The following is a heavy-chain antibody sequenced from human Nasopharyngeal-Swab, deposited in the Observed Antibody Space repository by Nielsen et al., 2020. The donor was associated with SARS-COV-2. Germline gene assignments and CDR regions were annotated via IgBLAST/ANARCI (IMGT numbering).Heavy chain of an antibody. V-gene: IGHV1-24*01. J-gene: IGHJ3*01. CDR3: ASEGSGVFGVVIYAFDL. CDR2: VAPEDGEP. D-gene: IGHD3-3*01. CDR1: GYTLTVLP. Sequence: ASVKVSCKVSGYTLTVLPIHWVRQAPGKGLEWMGTVAPEDGEPIYAQNFQGRVTMTEDTSTYTAYLELSSLRSEDTAVYYCASEGSGVFGVVIYAFDLWGPGTLVTVSS.